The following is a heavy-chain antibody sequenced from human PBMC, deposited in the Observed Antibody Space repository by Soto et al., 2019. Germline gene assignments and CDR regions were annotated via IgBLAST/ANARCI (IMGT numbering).Heavy chain of an antibody. CDR3: ARELGYCSGGNCYSLNAFDI. CDR2: IYYSGST. J-gene: IGHJ3*02. Sequence: QLQLQESGPGLVKPSETLSLTCTVSGGSISISGYYWVLIRQPPGKGLEWIASIYYSGSTYYNPSLKNRVTIYGDTSKNQFSLKLSSVTAADTAVYYCARELGYCSGGNCYSLNAFDIWGQGTMVTVSS. D-gene: IGHD2-15*01. CDR1: GGSISISGYY. V-gene: IGHV4-39*01.